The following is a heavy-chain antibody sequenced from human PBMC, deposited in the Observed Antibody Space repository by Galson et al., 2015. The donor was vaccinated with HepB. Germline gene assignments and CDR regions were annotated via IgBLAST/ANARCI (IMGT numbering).Heavy chain of an antibody. J-gene: IGHJ4*02. Sequence: SLRLSCAASGFTFSTYWMSWVRQAPGKGLVWVSRINSDATTTNYADSVKGRFTLSRDNARNTVYLQMNSLRVEDTAVYYCAARVIDSFYSWGQGTLVTVSS. D-gene: IGHD3-10*01. CDR1: GFTFSTYW. CDR3: AARVIDSFYS. CDR2: INSDATTT. V-gene: IGHV3-74*01.